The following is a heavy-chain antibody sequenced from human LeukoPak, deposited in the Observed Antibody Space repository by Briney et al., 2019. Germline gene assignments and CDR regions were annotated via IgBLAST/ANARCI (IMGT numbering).Heavy chain of an antibody. CDR1: GGSFSVYY. J-gene: IGHJ4*02. D-gene: IGHD3-3*01. CDR3: ARVPLIDDLPSSFDY. CDR2: INHSGST. Sequence: SETLSLTCAVYGGSFSVYYWSWIRQPPGKGLEWIGEINHSGSTNYNPSLKSRVTISVDTSKNQFSLKLSSVTAADTAVYYCARVPLIDDLPSSFDYWGQGTLVTVSS. V-gene: IGHV4-34*01.